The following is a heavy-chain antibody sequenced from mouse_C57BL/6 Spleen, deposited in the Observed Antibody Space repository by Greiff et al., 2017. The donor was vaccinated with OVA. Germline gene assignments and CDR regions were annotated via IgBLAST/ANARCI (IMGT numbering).Heavy chain of an antibody. D-gene: IGHD1-1*01. V-gene: IGHV1-26*01. Sequence: EVQLQQSGPELVKPGASVTISCKASGYTFTDYYMNWVKQSHGKSLEWIGDINPNNGGTSYNQKFKGKATLTVDKSSSTAYMELRSLTSEDSAVYYCARERGGSSWYFDVWGTGTTVTVSS. CDR3: ARERGGSSWYFDV. CDR1: GYTFTDYY. J-gene: IGHJ1*03. CDR2: INPNNGGT.